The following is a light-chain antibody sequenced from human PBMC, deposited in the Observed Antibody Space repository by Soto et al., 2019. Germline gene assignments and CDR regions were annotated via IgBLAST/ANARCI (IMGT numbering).Light chain of an antibody. CDR3: QQYNKWPWT. V-gene: IGKV3-15*01. Sequence: EIVMTQSPATLSMSPGERATLSCRASQSVTINLAWYQQKPGQAPRLLIYAASTRGTGIPDRFSGGGSGTEFTLTHTSLQPEEFAIYWCQQYNKWPWTFGQGTKVEIK. J-gene: IGKJ1*01. CDR1: QSVTIN. CDR2: AAS.